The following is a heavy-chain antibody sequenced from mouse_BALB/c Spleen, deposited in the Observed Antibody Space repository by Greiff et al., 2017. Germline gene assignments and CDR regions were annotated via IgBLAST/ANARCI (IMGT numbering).Heavy chain of an antibody. V-gene: IGHV5-6-4*01. Sequence: EVQLVESGGGLVKPGGSLKLSCAASGFTFSSYTMSWVRQTPEKRLEWVATISSGGSYTYYPDSVKGRFTISRDNAKNTLYLQMSSLKSEDTAMYYCTRDGYDKGSYWYFDVWGAGTTVTVSS. CDR2: ISSGGSYT. CDR3: TRDGYDKGSYWYFDV. J-gene: IGHJ1*01. D-gene: IGHD2-2*01. CDR1: GFTFSSYT.